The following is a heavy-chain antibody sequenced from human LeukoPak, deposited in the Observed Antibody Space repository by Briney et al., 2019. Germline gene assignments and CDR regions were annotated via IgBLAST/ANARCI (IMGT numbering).Heavy chain of an antibody. J-gene: IGHJ4*02. V-gene: IGHV5-51*01. CDR2: IYPSDSDT. CDR3: ARQRDSSYDS. CDR1: GYSFTSYW. D-gene: IGHD3-22*01. Sequence: GESLKISCQGSGYSFTSYWIAWVRQMPAKGLEWMGIIYPSDSDTRYSPSFQGQVTISADKSITTAYLQWSSLKASDTAMYYCARQRDSSYDSWGQGTLVTVSS.